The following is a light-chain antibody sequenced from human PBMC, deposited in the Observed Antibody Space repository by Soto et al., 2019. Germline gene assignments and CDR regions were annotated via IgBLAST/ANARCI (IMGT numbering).Light chain of an antibody. J-gene: IGKJ1*01. Sequence: DMQITQSPSTLSASVGDRVTIACRASQSISSWLAWYQQKPGKAPKLLIYDASSLESGVPSRFSGSGSGTEFTLTISSLQPADFETYYCQQYNSYWTFGQGTKVDIK. CDR3: QQYNSYWT. CDR2: DAS. CDR1: QSISSW. V-gene: IGKV1-5*01.